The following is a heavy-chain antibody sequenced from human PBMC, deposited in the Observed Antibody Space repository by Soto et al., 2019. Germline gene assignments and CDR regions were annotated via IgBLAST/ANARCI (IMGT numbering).Heavy chain of an antibody. V-gene: IGHV3-15*05. D-gene: IGHD1-1*01. CDR1: GLPFRDAW. J-gene: IGHJ4*02. CDR2: IKSNAANAPP. Sequence: EVQLVESGGGLVNPGGSLRLSCAVSGLPFRDAWMNWVRHAPGKGLEWVGSIKSNAANAPPEYAESVKGRFTISRDDPKNTVYLQMSGLKTEDTAVYYCAWQGTTSYYFHSWGQGTLVTVSS. CDR3: AWQGTTSYYFHS.